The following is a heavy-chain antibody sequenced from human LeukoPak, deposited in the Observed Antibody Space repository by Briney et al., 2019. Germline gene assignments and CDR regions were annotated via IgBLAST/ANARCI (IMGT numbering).Heavy chain of an antibody. CDR1: GGSISSGDYF. V-gene: IGHV4-30-4*01. J-gene: IGHJ5*02. D-gene: IGHD3-22*01. CDR2: MYYSGST. CDR3: ARPYYYDSRIDP. Sequence: SETLSLTCTVSGGSISSGDYFWSWIRRPPGKGLEWIAYMYYSGSTYYNPSLKSRVTMSADTSKNQLSLKLSSVTAADTAVYYCARPYYYDSRIDPWGQGILVTVSS.